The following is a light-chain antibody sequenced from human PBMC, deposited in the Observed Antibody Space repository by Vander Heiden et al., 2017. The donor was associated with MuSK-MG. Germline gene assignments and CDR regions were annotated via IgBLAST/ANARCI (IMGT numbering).Light chain of an antibody. CDR1: SSNIGSNI. J-gene: IGLJ1*01. CDR3: AAGDDSLDGLV. V-gene: IGLV1-44*01. CDR2: SNN. Sequence: HSVLTPPPSASGTPGQRVTISCSGSSSNIGSNIVTWYQQLPGTAPKLLIYSNNQRTSGVPHSFSGATSGNSAALAISGFRSEDEADYNCAAGDDSLDGLVFGMGTEVTVL.